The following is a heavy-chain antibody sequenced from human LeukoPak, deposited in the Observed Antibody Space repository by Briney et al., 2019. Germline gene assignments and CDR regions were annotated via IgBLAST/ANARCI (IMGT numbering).Heavy chain of an antibody. J-gene: IGHJ4*02. V-gene: IGHV3-30-3*01. CDR3: ARGSFYYYDKSGYSTVHYFDF. CDR1: GFTFSSYA. D-gene: IGHD3-22*01. Sequence: GRSLRLSCAASGFTFSSYAMHWVRQAPGKGLEWVAVISYDGSNKYYADSVKGRFTISRDNSKNTLFLQMNSLRAEDSAVYYCARGSFYYYDKSGYSTVHYFDFWGQGTLVTVSS. CDR2: ISYDGSNK.